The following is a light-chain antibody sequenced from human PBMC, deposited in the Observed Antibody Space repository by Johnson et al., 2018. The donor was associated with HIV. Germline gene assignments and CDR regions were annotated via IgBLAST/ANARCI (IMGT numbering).Light chain of an antibody. V-gene: IGLV1-51*01. Sequence: QSVLTQPPSVSAAPGQKVTISCSGSSSNIGNNYVSWYQQLPGTAPKLLIYDNNKRPSRIPDRFSGSKSGTSATLGITGLQTGDEADYYCGTWDTSLRCGFFGTGTKVTVL. CDR3: GTWDTSLRCGF. CDR2: DNN. CDR1: SSNIGNNY. J-gene: IGLJ1*01.